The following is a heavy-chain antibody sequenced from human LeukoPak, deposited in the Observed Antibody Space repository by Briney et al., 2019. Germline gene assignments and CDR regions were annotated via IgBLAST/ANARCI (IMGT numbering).Heavy chain of an antibody. J-gene: IGHJ1*01. CDR3: AKAGYSSGWYGEKEYFQH. D-gene: IGHD6-19*01. CDR1: GFTFSSYA. Sequence: GRSLRLSCAASGFTFSSYAMHWVRQAPGKGLEGVAVISYDGSNKYYADSVKGRFTISRDNSKNTLYLQMNSLRAEDTAVYYCAKAGYSSGWYGEKEYFQHWGQGTLVTVSS. V-gene: IGHV3-30*04. CDR2: ISYDGSNK.